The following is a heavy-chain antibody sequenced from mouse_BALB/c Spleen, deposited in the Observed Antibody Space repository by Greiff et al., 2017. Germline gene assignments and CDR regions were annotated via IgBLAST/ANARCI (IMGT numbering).Heavy chain of an antibody. CDR2: IYPGDGDT. CDR1: GYTFTSYW. V-gene: IGHV1-87*01. D-gene: IGHD2-14*01. CDR3: ARAAYYRYDRYAMDY. Sequence: VQLQQSGAELARPGASVKLSCKASGYTFTSYWMQWVKQRPGQGLEWIGAIYPGDGDTRYTQKFKGKATLTADKSSSTAYMQLSSLTSEDSAVYCCARAAYYRYDRYAMDYWGQGTSVTVSS. J-gene: IGHJ4*01.